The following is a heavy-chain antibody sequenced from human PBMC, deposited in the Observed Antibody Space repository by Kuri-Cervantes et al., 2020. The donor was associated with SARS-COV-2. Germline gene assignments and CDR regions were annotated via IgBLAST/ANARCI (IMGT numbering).Heavy chain of an antibody. D-gene: IGHD5-18*01. V-gene: IGHV4-59*01. CDR3: ARDRSYGDQQGFDP. J-gene: IGHJ5*02. Sequence: SKTLSLTCTVSGGSISSYYWNWIRQPPGKGLEWIGYIPYSGSTLYIPSLKSRVTISIDTSKKQFSLKLSSVTAADTAVYYCARDRSYGDQQGFDPWGQGTLVTVSS. CDR2: IPYSGST. CDR1: GGSISSYY.